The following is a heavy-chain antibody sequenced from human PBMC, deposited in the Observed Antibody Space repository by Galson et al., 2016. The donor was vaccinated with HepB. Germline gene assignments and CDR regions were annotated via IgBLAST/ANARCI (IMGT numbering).Heavy chain of an antibody. Sequence: SLRLSCAASGFTFSSYATNWVRQAPGKGLQWVSGISGGGVSTHYADSVKGRFTISRDNSKNTLYLQMNSLRDEDTAVYYCAKGRTGTTGPVEYWGQGTLVTVSS. CDR1: GFTFSSYA. J-gene: IGHJ4*02. CDR3: AKGRTGTTGPVEY. D-gene: IGHD1-1*01. CDR2: ISGGGVST. V-gene: IGHV3-23*01.